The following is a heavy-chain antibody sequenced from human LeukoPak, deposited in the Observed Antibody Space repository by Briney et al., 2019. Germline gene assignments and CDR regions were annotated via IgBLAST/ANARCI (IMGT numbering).Heavy chain of an antibody. CDR2: IYTSGST. CDR1: GGSISSGSYY. V-gene: IGHV4-61*02. Sequence: SETLSLTCTVSGGSISSGSYYWSWIRQPAGKGLEWIGRIYTSGSTNYNPSLKSRVTISVDTSKNQFSLKLSSVTAADTAVYYCARQRDYYYMDVWGKGTTATVSS. J-gene: IGHJ6*03. CDR3: ARQRDYYYMDV.